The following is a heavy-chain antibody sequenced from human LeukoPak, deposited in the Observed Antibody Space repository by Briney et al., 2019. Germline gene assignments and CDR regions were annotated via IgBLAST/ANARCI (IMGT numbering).Heavy chain of an antibody. V-gene: IGHV3-30*18. D-gene: IGHD3-9*01. J-gene: IGHJ4*02. CDR1: GFTFSSYG. CDR2: ISYDGSNK. Sequence: GGSLRLSCAASGFTFSSYGMHWVCQAPGKGLEWVAVISYDGSNKYYADSVKGRFTISRDNSKNTLYLQMNSLRAEDTAVYYCAKGYYDNDYWGQGTLVTVSS. CDR3: AKGYYDNDY.